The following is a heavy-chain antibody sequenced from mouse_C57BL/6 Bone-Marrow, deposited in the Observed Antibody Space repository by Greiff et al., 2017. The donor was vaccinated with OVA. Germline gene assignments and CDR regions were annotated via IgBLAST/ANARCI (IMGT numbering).Heavy chain of an antibody. CDR3: ATTVGQGMDY. Sequence: VQLQQSGPELVKPGASVKISCKASGYTFTDYYMNWVKQSHGKSLEWIGDINPNNGGTSYNQKFKGKATLTVDKSSSTAYMELRSLTSEDSAVYYCATTVGQGMDYWGQGTSVTVSS. CDR1: GYTFTDYY. V-gene: IGHV1-26*01. J-gene: IGHJ4*01. D-gene: IGHD1-1*01. CDR2: INPNNGGT.